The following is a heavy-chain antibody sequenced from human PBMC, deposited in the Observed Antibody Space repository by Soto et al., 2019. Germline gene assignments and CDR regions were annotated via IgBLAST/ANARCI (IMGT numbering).Heavy chain of an antibody. Sequence: GASVKVSCKASGYTFTSYGISWVQQAPGQGLEWMGWISAYNGNTNYAQKLQGRVTMTTDTSTSTAYMELRSLRSDDTAVYYCARVHEYGDSRRTIDAFDIWGQGTMVTVSS. D-gene: IGHD4-17*01. CDR2: ISAYNGNT. CDR1: GYTFTSYG. CDR3: ARVHEYGDSRRTIDAFDI. V-gene: IGHV1-18*01. J-gene: IGHJ3*02.